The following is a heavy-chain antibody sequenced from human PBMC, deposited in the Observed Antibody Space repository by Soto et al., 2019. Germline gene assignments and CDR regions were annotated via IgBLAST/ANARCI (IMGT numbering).Heavy chain of an antibody. Sequence: GGSLRLSCAASGFTFSSYAMSWVRQAPGKGLEWVSAISGSGGSTYYADSVKGRFTISRDNSKNTLYLQMNSLRAEDTAVYYFAKARFKHRGDYYYMDVWGKGTTVTVSS. D-gene: IGHD2-21*01. CDR3: AKARFKHRGDYYYMDV. CDR2: ISGSGGST. CDR1: GFTFSSYA. V-gene: IGHV3-23*01. J-gene: IGHJ6*03.